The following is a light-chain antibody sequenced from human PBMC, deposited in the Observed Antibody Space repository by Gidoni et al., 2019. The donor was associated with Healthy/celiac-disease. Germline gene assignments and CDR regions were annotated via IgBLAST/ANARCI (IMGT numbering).Light chain of an antibody. CDR3: SSYTSSSTLV. J-gene: IGLJ2*01. CDR2: EVS. V-gene: IGLV2-14*01. Sequence: QSALTQPASVSGSPGQSITISCTGTSSDVGGYNSVSWYQQHPGKDPKLMIYEVSNRPSGVSNRFSGSKSGNTASLTISGLQAEDEADYYCSSYTSSSTLVFGGGTKLTVL. CDR1: SSDVGGYNS.